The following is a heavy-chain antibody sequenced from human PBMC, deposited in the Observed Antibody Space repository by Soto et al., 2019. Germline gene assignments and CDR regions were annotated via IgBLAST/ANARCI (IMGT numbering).Heavy chain of an antibody. V-gene: IGHV4-30-4*01. J-gene: IGHJ6*02. CDR3: AREASGHITIFGVALGGAMDV. CDR2: ISYRGSA. D-gene: IGHD3-3*01. Sequence: QVQLQESGPGLVKTSQTLSLTCTVSGGSISSADYSWSWIRQPPGKGLEWIGYISYRGSAYYNPSLESRVTISVDTSKNQFSLKLTSVTAADTAVYYCAREASGHITIFGVALGGAMDVWGQGTTVTVSS. CDR1: GGSISSADYS.